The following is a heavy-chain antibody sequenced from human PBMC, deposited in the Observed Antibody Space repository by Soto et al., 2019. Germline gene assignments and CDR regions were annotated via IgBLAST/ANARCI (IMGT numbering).Heavy chain of an antibody. CDR3: ARIDGWDREYYCDY. CDR2: IYHSGST. CDR1: GGSISSSNW. V-gene: IGHV4-4*02. Sequence: SETLSLTCAVSGGSISSSNWWSWVRQPPGKGLEWIGEIYHSGSTNYNPSLKSRFTISVDMSKNQFSLKLSSVTAADTAVYSCARIDGWDREYYCDYWGQGTLVTVSS. J-gene: IGHJ4*02. D-gene: IGHD6-19*01.